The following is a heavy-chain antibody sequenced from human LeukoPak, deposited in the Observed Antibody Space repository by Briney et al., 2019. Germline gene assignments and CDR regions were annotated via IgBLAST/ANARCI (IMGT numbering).Heavy chain of an antibody. CDR1: GFTFSRYA. Sequence: GGSLRLSCAASGFTFSRYAMSWVRQAPGKGLEWVSAISGSGGNTYYADSVKGRFTISRDNSKNTLYLQMNSLRAEDTAVYYCAKPPHSSSWYSYGYWGQGTLVTVSS. J-gene: IGHJ4*02. CDR3: AKPPHSSSWYSYGY. V-gene: IGHV3-23*01. D-gene: IGHD6-13*01. CDR2: ISGSGGNT.